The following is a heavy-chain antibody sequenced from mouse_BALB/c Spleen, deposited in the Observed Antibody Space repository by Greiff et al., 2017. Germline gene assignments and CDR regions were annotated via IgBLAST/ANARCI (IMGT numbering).Heavy chain of an antibody. J-gene: IGHJ4*01. CDR1: GFTFTDYY. Sequence: DVHLVESGGGLVQPGGSLRLSCATSGFTFTDYYMSWVRQPPGKALEWLGFIRNKANGYTTEYSASVKGRFTISRDNSQSILYLQMNTLRAEDSATYYCARDMEDAMDYWGQGTSVTVSS. CDR3: ARDMEDAMDY. CDR2: IRNKANGYTT. V-gene: IGHV7-3*02.